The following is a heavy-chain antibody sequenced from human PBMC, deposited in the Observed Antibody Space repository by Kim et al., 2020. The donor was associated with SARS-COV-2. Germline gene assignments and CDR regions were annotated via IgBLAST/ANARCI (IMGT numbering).Heavy chain of an antibody. V-gene: IGHV3-23*01. CDR3: AIAALDYYDSSGYYFDY. Sequence: VKGRFTISRDNSKNTLYLQMNSLRAEDTAVYYCAIAALDYYDSSGYYFDYWGQGTLVTVSS. J-gene: IGHJ4*02. D-gene: IGHD3-22*01.